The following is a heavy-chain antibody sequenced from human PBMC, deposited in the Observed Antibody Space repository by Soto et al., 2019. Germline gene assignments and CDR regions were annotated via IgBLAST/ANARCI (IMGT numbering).Heavy chain of an antibody. V-gene: IGHV3-23*01. D-gene: IGHD6-19*01. CDR3: ANDAARTSGGYYSYY. Sequence: GGSLRLSCAASGFTFSSFAMGWVRQAPGKGLEWVSVINDSGDSTYYADSVKGRFTISRDNSKNTLYLQMNSLRAEDTAVYYCANDAARTSGGYYSYYWCEGA. CDR2: INDSGDST. J-gene: IGHJ4*02. CDR1: GFTFSSFA.